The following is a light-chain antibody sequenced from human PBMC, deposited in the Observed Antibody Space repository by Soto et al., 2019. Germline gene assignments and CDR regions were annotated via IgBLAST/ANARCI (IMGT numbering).Light chain of an antibody. CDR2: KAA. CDR1: QTFRIW. V-gene: IGKV1-5*03. J-gene: IGKJ1*01. CDR3: QHYNSYSEA. Sequence: DIQMTQSPSTLSGYVGDRVTITCRAGQTFRIWLAGYQQKPGKAPKLLINKAATLKSGVPSRFSGSGSGTEFTLTISSLQPDDFATYYCQHYNSYSEAFGQGTKVELK.